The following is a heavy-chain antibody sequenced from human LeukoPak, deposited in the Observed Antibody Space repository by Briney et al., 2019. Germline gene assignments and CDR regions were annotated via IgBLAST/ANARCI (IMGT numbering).Heavy chain of an antibody. CDR1: GYSISSGHY. V-gene: IGHV4-38-2*02. CDR2: IYHSGST. D-gene: IGHD3-22*01. CDR3: ARVTMIVVGYFDY. Sequence: SETLSLTCTVSGYSISSGHYWGWIRQPPGKGLEWIGSIYHSGSTYYNPSLKSRVTISVDTSKNQFSLKLSSVTAADTAVYYCARVTMIVVGYFDYWGQGTLVTVSS. J-gene: IGHJ4*02.